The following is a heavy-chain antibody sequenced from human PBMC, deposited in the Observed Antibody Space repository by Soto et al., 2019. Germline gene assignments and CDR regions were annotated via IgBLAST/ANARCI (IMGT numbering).Heavy chain of an antibody. CDR1: GFPFSFYS. CDR2: ITSTSSAI. Sequence: PGESLKISCAASGFPFSFYSMNWVRQAPGKGLEWISYITSTSSAINYADSVRGRFTISRDNAMQSLFLHMNSLRAEDTAVYYCARELVWGPGTLVTVSS. D-gene: IGHD2-21*01. J-gene: IGHJ4*02. V-gene: IGHV3-48*01. CDR3: ARELV.